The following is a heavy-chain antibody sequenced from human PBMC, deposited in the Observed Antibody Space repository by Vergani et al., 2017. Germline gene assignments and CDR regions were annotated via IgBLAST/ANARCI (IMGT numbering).Heavy chain of an antibody. CDR2: IIPILGIA. CDR3: ASGYYDSSATDAFDI. Sequence: QVQLVQSGAEVKKPRSSVKVSCKASGGTFSSYTISWVRQAPGQGLEWMGRIIPILGIANYAQKFQGRVTITADKSTSTAYMELSSLRSEDTAVYYCASGYYDSSATDAFDIWGQGTMVTVSS. J-gene: IGHJ3*02. CDR1: GGTFSSYT. V-gene: IGHV1-69*02. D-gene: IGHD3-22*01.